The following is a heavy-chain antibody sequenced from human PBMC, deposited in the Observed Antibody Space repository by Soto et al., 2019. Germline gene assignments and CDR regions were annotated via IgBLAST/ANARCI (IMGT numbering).Heavy chain of an antibody. Sequence: QVQLVESGGGVVQPGTSLRLSCAASGFTSSSFVIHWVRQAPGKGLEWLAVISSDGNNQYYADSVKGRFTISRDNSKKTLYLQVNSLRAEDPAVYFCAKERGVLDAFDIWGQGTMVTVS. CDR2: ISSDGNNQ. J-gene: IGHJ3*02. CDR3: AKERGVLDAFDI. D-gene: IGHD3-10*01. CDR1: GFTSSSFV. V-gene: IGHV3-30*18.